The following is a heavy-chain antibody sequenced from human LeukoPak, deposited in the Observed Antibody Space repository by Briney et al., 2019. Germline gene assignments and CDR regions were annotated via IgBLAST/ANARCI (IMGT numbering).Heavy chain of an antibody. CDR1: AFTFSSYA. Sequence: GGSLRLSCAASAFTFSSYAMSWVRQAPGKGLEWVSGISGSGMSTYYADSVKGRFTISRDNSKNTLYLQMNSLRVEDTAVYYCAKDYYDSSGYYPFYFQHWGQGTLATVSS. J-gene: IGHJ1*01. CDR2: ISGSGMST. V-gene: IGHV3-23*01. CDR3: AKDYYDSSGYYPFYFQH. D-gene: IGHD3-22*01.